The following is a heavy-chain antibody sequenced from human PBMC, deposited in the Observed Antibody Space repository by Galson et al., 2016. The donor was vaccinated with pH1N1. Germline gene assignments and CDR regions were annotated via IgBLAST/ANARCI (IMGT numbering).Heavy chain of an antibody. CDR1: GFTFSSCG. CDR3: ARDESGYGDSFPDVFDI. CDR2: ILYNGNDK. J-gene: IGHJ3*02. V-gene: IGHV3-30*12. D-gene: IGHD4-17*01. Sequence: SLRLSCAASGFTFSSCGIYWVRQAPGKGLEWVGNILYNGNDKYYADSVKGRFTIHRDSSMTTVHLQMISVTVEDTAVYFCARDESGYGDSFPDVFDIWGQGTMVTVSS.